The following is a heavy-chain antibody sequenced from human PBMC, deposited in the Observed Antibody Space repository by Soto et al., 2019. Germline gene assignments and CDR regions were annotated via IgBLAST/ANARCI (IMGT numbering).Heavy chain of an antibody. Sequence: QVQLVESGGGVVQPGRSLRLSCAASGFTFSSYAMHWVRQAPGKGLEWVAVISYDGSNKYYADSVKGRFTISRDNSKNTLYQDTNSLRAEDTAVYYCARDVALAEPAIRYDYYYYGMQVWGQGSTVTVCS. J-gene: IGHJ6*02. CDR3: ARDVALAEPAIRYDYYYYGMQV. CDR1: GFTFSSYA. V-gene: IGHV3-30-3*01. D-gene: IGHD2-2*01. CDR2: ISYDGSNK.